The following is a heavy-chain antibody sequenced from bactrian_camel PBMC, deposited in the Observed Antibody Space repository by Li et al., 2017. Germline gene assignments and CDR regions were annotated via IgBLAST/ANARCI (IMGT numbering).Heavy chain of an antibody. D-gene: IGHD4*01. J-gene: IGHJ4*01. V-gene: IGHV3S1*01. Sequence: HVQLVESGGGSAQAGGSLRLSCTYSGPAASTFCMSWFRQAPGKEREALASLYTGGGYLVYADSVRGRFTISQDNAKNTVYLQMNSLKPEDTGMYYCAAARFARYYTDYAANPERYNFWGQGTQVTVS. CDR3: AAARFARYYTDYAANPERYNF. CDR2: LYTGGGYL. CDR1: GPAASTFC.